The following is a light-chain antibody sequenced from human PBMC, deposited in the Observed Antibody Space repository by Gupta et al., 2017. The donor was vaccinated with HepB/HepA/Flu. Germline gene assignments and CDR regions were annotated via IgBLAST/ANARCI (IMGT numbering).Light chain of an antibody. CDR3: QQDNSSSGT. CDR1: QSISSW. V-gene: IGKV1-5*03. CDR2: KAS. J-gene: IGKJ1*01. Sequence: DIQMTQSPSTLSASVGDRVTITCRASQSISSWLAWYQQKPGKAPKLLIYKASSVESGVPSRFSGSGSGTEFTLTISSQQPDDFAIYYCQQDNSSSGTFGQGTKVEIK.